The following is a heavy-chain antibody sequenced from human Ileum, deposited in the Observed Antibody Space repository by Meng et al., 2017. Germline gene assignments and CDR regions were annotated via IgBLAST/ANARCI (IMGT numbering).Heavy chain of an antibody. CDR1: GDSITSYY. D-gene: IGHD6-6*01. J-gene: IGHJ5*02. CDR2: IYYSGST. CDR3: ARGGASSKWLDP. Sequence: SETLSLTCTVSGDSITSYYWSWIRQPPGKGLEWIAWIYYSGSTNYNPSLKSRVTISMDTSKHQFSLNLTSVTTADTVVYYCARGGASSKWLDPWGQGILVTVSS. V-gene: IGHV4-59*01.